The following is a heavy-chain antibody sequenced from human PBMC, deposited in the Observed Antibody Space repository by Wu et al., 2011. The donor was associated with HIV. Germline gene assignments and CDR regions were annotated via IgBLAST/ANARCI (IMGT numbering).Heavy chain of an antibody. CDR3: ARLSTAAFDF. Sequence: YPSDSDTRYSPSFQGQVTMSADKSINTAYLQWSNLKASGTASYYCARLSTAAFDFWGQGTLVTV. CDR2: YPSDSDT. J-gene: IGHJ4*02. V-gene: IGHV5-51*01. D-gene: IGHD6-6*01.